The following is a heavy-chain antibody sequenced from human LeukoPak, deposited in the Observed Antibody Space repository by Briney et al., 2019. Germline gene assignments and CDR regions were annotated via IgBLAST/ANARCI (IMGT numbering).Heavy chain of an antibody. CDR3: ARRAGDSTPRFDY. J-gene: IGHJ4*02. V-gene: IGHV4-34*01. Sequence: PSETLSLTCAVYGGSFSGYYWSWIRQPPGKGLEWIGSIYYSGSTYYNPSLKSRVTISVDTSKNQFSLKLSSVTAADTAVYYCARRAGDSTPRFDYWGQGTLVTVSS. CDR1: GGSFSGYY. D-gene: IGHD2-21*02. CDR2: IYYSGST.